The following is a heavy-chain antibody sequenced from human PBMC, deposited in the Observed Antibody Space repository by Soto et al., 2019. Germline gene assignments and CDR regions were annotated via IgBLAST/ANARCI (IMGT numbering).Heavy chain of an antibody. CDR3: ARATYYYDSSGYYIDY. V-gene: IGHV1-2*04. D-gene: IGHD3-22*01. CDR2: INPNSGGT. J-gene: IGHJ4*02. CDR1: GYTFTSYG. Sequence: ASVKVSCKASGYTFTSYGISWVRQAPGQGLEWMGWINPNSGGTNYAQKFQGWVTMTRDTSISTAYMELSRLRSDDTAVYYCARATYYYDSSGYYIDYWGQGTLVTVSS.